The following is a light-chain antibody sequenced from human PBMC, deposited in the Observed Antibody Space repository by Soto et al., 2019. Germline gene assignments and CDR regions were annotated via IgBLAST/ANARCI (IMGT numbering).Light chain of an antibody. CDR2: GAS. CDR1: QSVGSN. J-gene: IGKJ1*01. Sequence: EIVMTQSPATLSVSPGERATLSCRASQSVGSNLAWYQQKPGQAPRLLIYGASTRATGIPARFSGSGSGTEFTLTISSLQSEDFAICLCQKYNNWPPDRTFGQGTKVEIK. CDR3: QKYNNWPPDRT. V-gene: IGKV3-15*01.